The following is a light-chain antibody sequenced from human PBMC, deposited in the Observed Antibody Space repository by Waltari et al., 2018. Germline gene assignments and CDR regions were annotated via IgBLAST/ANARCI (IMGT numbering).Light chain of an antibody. Sequence: AIQMTQSPSSLSASVGDIVTITCRASQGIGSGLGWYQQRPDKAPKLLIYAASILQSGVPSRFSGSGSGTDFTLTISSLQPDDFATYYCLQDYDYPWTFGQGTKVEIK. V-gene: IGKV1-6*01. J-gene: IGKJ1*01. CDR1: QGIGSG. CDR3: LQDYDYPWT. CDR2: AAS.